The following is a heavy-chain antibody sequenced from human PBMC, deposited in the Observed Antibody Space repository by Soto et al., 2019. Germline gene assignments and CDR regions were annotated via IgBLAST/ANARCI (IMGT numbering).Heavy chain of an antibody. CDR2: ISAYNGNT. Sequence: ASVKVSCKDSGVTFSSNGISWVRQAPGQGLEWMGWISAYNGNTNYAQKLQGRVTMTTDTSTSTAYMELRSLRSDDTAVYYCARTAVATIGSIDYWGQGTLVTVSS. J-gene: IGHJ4*02. D-gene: IGHD5-12*01. V-gene: IGHV1-18*01. CDR1: GVTFSSNG. CDR3: ARTAVATIGSIDY.